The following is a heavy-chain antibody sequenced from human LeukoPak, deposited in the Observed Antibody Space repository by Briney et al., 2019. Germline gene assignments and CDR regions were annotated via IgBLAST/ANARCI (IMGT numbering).Heavy chain of an antibody. Sequence: PSETLSLTCTVSGGSISSSSYCWGWIRQPPGKGLEWIGSIYYSGSTYYNPSLKSRVTISVDTSKNQFSLKLSSVTAADTAVYYCARHLHCSSTSCYTGFWFDPWGQGTLVTVSS. D-gene: IGHD2-2*02. CDR1: GGSISSSSYC. J-gene: IGHJ5*02. CDR3: ARHLHCSSTSCYTGFWFDP. CDR2: IYYSGST. V-gene: IGHV4-39*01.